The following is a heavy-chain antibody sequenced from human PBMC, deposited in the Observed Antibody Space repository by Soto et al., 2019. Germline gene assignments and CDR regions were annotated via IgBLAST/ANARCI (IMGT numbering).Heavy chain of an antibody. CDR2: INPSSGNT. Sequence: ASVKVSCKASGYTFTSYYMHWVRQAPGQGLEWKGRINPSSGNTSYAQKFQGRVTMTTDTSTSTAYMELRSLRSDDTAVYYCARVGGSYYIMSYNWFDPWGQGTLVTVSS. CDR1: GYTFTSYY. CDR3: ARVGGSYYIMSYNWFDP. D-gene: IGHD1-26*01. J-gene: IGHJ5*02. V-gene: IGHV1-46*01.